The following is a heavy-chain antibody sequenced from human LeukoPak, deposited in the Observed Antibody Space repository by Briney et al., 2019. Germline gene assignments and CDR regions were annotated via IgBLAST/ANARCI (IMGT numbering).Heavy chain of an antibody. J-gene: IGHJ6*04. D-gene: IGHD3-10*02. CDR3: AELGITMIGGV. Sequence: GGSLRLSCAASGFIFSDYYMSWIRQAPGKGLEWVSAISGSGGSTYYADSVKGRFTISRDNAKNSLYLQMNSLRAKDTAVYYCAELGITMIGGVWGKGTTVTISS. CDR2: ISGSGGST. CDR1: GFIFSDYY. V-gene: IGHV3-11*04.